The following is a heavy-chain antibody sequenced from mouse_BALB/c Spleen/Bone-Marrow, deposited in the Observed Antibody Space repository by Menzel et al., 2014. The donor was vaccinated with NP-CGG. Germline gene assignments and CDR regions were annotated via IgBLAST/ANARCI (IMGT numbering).Heavy chain of an antibody. CDR3: ARQILRGFGY. J-gene: IGHJ3*02. V-gene: IGHV5-12-1*01. CDR1: GFAFSSYD. CDR2: ISSGGGST. D-gene: IGHD1-1*01. Sequence: SGGGLVKPGGSLKLSCAASGFAFSSYDMSWVRQTPEKRLEWVAYISSGGGSTYYADTVKGRFTISRDNAKNPLYLQMSSLKPEDTAMYYCARQILRGFGYWGQGTPVTVSA.